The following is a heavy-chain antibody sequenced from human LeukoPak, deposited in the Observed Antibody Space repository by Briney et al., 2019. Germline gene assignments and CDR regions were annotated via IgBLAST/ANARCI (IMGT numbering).Heavy chain of an antibody. D-gene: IGHD4-17*01. CDR1: GFTFSSYA. J-gene: IGHJ4*02. CDR3: AKDPYGDYVPFDY. Sequence: GGSLRLSCAASGFTFSSYAMSWVRHAPGKGLEWVSAISGSGGSTYYADSVKGRFTISRDNSKNTLYLQMNSLRAEDTAVYHCAKDPYGDYVPFDYWGQGTLVTVSS. V-gene: IGHV3-23*01. CDR2: ISGSGGST.